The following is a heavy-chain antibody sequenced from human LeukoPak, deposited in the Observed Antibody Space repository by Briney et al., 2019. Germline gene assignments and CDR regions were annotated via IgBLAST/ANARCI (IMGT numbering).Heavy chain of an antibody. D-gene: IGHD3-9*01. CDR2: INPNSGGT. Sequence: ASVKVSCKASGYTFTRYYMHWVRQAPGQGLEWMGWINPNSGGTNYAQKFQGRVNMTRDTSISTAYMELSRLRSDDTAVYYCARDPQTTLRYFDWLQENWFDPWGQGTLVTVSS. CDR3: ARDPQTTLRYFDWLQENWFDP. J-gene: IGHJ5*02. V-gene: IGHV1-2*02. CDR1: GYTFTRYY.